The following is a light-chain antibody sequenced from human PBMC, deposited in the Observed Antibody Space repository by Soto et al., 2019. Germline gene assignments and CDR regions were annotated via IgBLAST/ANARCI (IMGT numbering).Light chain of an antibody. CDR2: GAS. CDR1: QSVSSSY. V-gene: IGKV3-20*01. CDR3: QQYDSSPLT. J-gene: IGKJ4*01. Sequence: EIVLTQSPGTLSLSPGERATLSCRASQSVSSSYLAWYQQKPGQAPRLLLYGASSRATGIPDRFSGSGSGTDFPLTISRLEPEDFAVYYCQQYDSSPLTFGGGTKVEIK.